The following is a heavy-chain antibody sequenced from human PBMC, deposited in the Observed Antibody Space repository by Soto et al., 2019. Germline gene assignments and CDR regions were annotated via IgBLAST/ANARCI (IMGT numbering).Heavy chain of an antibody. D-gene: IGHD4-17*01. CDR3: ARSREYGDYKFDY. Sequence: SETLSLTCNVSGGSISSGGYYWTWLRQHQGKGLEWIGNIHHSGSTFYNPSLKSRVSISVDTSKNNFSLNLTSVTAADTAVYYCARSREYGDYKFDYWGHGTLVTV. CDR1: GGSISSGGYY. CDR2: IHHSGST. J-gene: IGHJ4*01. V-gene: IGHV4-31*03.